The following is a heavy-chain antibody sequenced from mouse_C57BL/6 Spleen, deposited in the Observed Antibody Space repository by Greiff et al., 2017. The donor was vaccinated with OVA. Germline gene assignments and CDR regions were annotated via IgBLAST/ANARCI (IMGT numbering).Heavy chain of an antibody. J-gene: IGHJ4*01. CDR3: ARDFEGAMDY. CDR1: GFTFSDFY. Sequence: EVKLMESGGGLVQSGRSLRLSCATSGFTFSDFYMEWVRQAPGKGLEWIAASRNKANDYTTEYSASVKGRFIVSRDTSQSILYLQMNALRAEDTAIYYCARDFEGAMDYWGQGTSVTVSS. CDR2: SRNKANDYTT. V-gene: IGHV7-1*01.